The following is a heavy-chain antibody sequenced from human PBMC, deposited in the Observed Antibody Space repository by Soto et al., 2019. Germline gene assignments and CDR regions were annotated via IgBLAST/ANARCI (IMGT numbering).Heavy chain of an antibody. V-gene: IGHV4-39*01. CDR2: IYYSGST. D-gene: IGHD6-19*01. J-gene: IGHJ6*02. Sequence: QLQLQESGPGLVKPSETLSLTCTVSGGSISSSSYYWGWIRQPPGKGLEWIGSIYYSGSTYYNPSLKSRVTISVDTSKNQFSLKLSSVTAADTAVYYCASRSSSGWYRLYYYYGMDVWGQGTTVTVSS. CDR3: ASRSSSGWYRLYYYYGMDV. CDR1: GGSISSSSYY.